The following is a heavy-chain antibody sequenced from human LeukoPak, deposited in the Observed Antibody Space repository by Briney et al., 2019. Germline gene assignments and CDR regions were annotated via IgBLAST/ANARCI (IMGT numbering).Heavy chain of an antibody. D-gene: IGHD3-3*01. V-gene: IGHV4-34*01. Sequence: SETLSLTCAVYGGSFSGYYWSWIRQPPGKGLEWIGEINHSGSTNYNPSLKSRVTISVDTSKNQFSLKLSSVTAADTAVYYCARRGLVLEWLIPLWGQGTLVTVSS. J-gene: IGHJ4*02. CDR2: INHSGST. CDR1: GGSFSGYY. CDR3: ARRGLVLEWLIPL.